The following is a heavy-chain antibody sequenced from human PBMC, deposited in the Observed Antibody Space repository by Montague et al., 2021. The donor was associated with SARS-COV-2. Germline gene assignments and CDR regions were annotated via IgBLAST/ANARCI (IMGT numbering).Heavy chain of an antibody. D-gene: IGHD3-9*01. Sequence: SETLSLTCTVSGGSISRYYWSWIRQPPGKGLEWIGYIYYSGSTNYNPSLKSRVTISVDTSKNQFSLKLSSVTAADTAVYYCARDSRTDFDWLFPDSGSYYYYMDVWGKGTTVTVSS. CDR3: ARDSRTDFDWLFPDSGSYYYYMDV. CDR1: GGSISRYY. CDR2: IYYSGST. J-gene: IGHJ6*03. V-gene: IGHV4-59*01.